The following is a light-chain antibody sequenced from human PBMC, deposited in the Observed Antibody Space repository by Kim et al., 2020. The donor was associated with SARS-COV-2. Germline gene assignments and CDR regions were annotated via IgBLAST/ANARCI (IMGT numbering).Light chain of an antibody. CDR3: QQYSNSPRT. CDR1: QSVSSNY. J-gene: IGKJ1*01. CDR2: GAS. Sequence: EIVLTQSPGTLSLSPGERATLSCRASQSVSSNYLAWYQHKPGQAPRLLIYGASSRATGIPDRFSGSGSGTDFTLTISRLEPEDFAVYYCQQYSNSPRTFGQGTKVDIK. V-gene: IGKV3-20*01.